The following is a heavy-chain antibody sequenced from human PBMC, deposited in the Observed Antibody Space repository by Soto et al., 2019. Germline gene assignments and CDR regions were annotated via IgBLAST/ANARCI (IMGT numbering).Heavy chain of an antibody. CDR1: GGSISSGGYS. D-gene: IGHD2-15*01. J-gene: IGHJ4*02. Sequence: SETLSLTCAVSGGSISSGGYSWSWIRQPPGKGLEWIGYIYHSGSTYYNPSLKSRVTVSVDRSKNQFSLKLSSVTAADTAVYYCARTPDYWGQGTLVTVSS. CDR2: IYHSGST. CDR3: ARTPDY. V-gene: IGHV4-30-2*01.